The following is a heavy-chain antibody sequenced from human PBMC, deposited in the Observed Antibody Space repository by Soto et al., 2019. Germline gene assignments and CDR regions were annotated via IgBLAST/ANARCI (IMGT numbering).Heavy chain of an antibody. V-gene: IGHV5-10-1*01. Sequence: GESLKISCKGSGYSFTSYWISWVRQMPGKGLEWMGRIDPSDSYTNYSPSFQGHVTISADKSISTAYLQWSSLKASDTAMYYCARGGLDSYGLTYYFDYWGQGTLVTVS. J-gene: IGHJ4*02. CDR1: GYSFTSYW. CDR2: IDPSDSYT. CDR3: ARGGLDSYGLTYYFDY. D-gene: IGHD5-18*01.